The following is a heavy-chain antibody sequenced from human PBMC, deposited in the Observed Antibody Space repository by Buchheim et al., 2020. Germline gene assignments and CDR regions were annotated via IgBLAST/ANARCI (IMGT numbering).Heavy chain of an antibody. V-gene: IGHV3-30-3*01. D-gene: IGHD1-26*01. Sequence: QVQLVESGGGVVQPGRSLRLSCAASGFTFSNYALDWVRQAPVKGLEWVAVISSDGNYKYYSDSVKGRFPLSSAHSKNTLYLEMNNLRAEDTAVYFCARGEDIVGATTDYWGQGTL. J-gene: IGHJ4*02. CDR2: ISSDGNYK. CDR3: ARGEDIVGATTDY. CDR1: GFTFSNYA.